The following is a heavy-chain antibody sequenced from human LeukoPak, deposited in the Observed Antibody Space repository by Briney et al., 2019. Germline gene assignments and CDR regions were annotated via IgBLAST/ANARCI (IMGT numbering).Heavy chain of an antibody. CDR2: ILHTGPT. CDR1: GGSISSSNW. J-gene: IGHJ4*02. CDR3: VRGGTYYLPY. D-gene: IGHD1-26*01. V-gene: IGHV4-4*02. Sequence: SGTLSLTCVVSGGSISSSNWWSWVRQPPGKGLEWIGEILHTGPTNFNPSLKSRVTISMDKSKNQLSLRLNSVTAADTAIYYCVRGGTYYLPYWGQGILVTVSS.